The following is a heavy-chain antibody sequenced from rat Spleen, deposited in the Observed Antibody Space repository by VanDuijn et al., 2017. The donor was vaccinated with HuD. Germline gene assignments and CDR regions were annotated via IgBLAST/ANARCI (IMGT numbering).Heavy chain of an antibody. Sequence: EVQLVESGGGLVQPGRSLKLSCAPSGFTFSNYYMAWVRQAPTKGLEWVASISTGGGNTYYRDSVKGRFTLSRDNAKSTLYLQMDSLRSEDTATYYCARLYYYDGYSGYVMDAWGQGASVTVSS. CDR1: GFTFSNYY. CDR3: ARLYYYDGYSGYVMDA. D-gene: IGHD1-12*03. CDR2: ISTGGGNT. J-gene: IGHJ4*01. V-gene: IGHV5S23*01.